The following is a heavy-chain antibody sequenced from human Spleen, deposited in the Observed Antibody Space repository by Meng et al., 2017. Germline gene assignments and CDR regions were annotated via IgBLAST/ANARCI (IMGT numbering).Heavy chain of an antibody. J-gene: IGHJ4*02. D-gene: IGHD3-10*01. V-gene: IGHV4-30-4*08. Sequence: QLQMQESGPGVVKPSETLSLTCSVSGDSVSRGTNSWAWVRQPPGKGLEWIGYIYYSGSTYYNPSLKSRVTISVDTSKNQFSLKLSSVTAADTAVYYCARQRYRGVIGYWGQGALVTVSS. CDR1: GDSVSRGTNS. CDR2: IYYSGST. CDR3: ARQRYRGVIGY.